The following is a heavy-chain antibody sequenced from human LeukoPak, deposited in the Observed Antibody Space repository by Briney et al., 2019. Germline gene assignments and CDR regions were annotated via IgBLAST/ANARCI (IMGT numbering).Heavy chain of an antibody. D-gene: IGHD5-12*01. CDR2: ISSSGATI. CDR1: GFSFSVYE. J-gene: IGHJ4*02. Sequence: PGGSLRLSCAASGFSFSVYEMHWVRQAPGKGLEWISDISSSGATIYYADSVKGRFTISRDNAKNSLYLQMNSLRAEDTVVYYCATLTVATSFDYWGQGTLVTVSS. CDR3: ATLTVATSFDY. V-gene: IGHV3-48*03.